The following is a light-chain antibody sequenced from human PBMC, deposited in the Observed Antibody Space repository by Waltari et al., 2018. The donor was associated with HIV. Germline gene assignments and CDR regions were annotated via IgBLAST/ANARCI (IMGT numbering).Light chain of an antibody. CDR3: QHYDSYSWT. Sequence: DIQMTQSPSTLSASVGDRVTITCRASQSISSWLAWYQQKPGKAPKVLIYKASSLESGVPSRFSGSGSGTEFTLTISSLQSDDFATYYCQHYDSYSWTFGQGTKVEIK. J-gene: IGKJ1*01. V-gene: IGKV1-5*03. CDR2: KAS. CDR1: QSISSW.